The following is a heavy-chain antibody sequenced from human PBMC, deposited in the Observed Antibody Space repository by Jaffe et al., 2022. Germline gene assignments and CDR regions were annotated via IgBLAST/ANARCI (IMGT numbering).Heavy chain of an antibody. D-gene: IGHD3-3*01. Sequence: EVQLVESGGGLVQPGGSLRLSCAASGFTFSSYSMNWVRQAPGKGLEWVSYISSSSSTIYYADSVKGRFTISRDNAKNSLYLQMNSLRAEDTAVYYCARDSGYDFWSGYPYYFDYWGQGTLVTVSS. V-gene: IGHV3-48*01. CDR1: GFTFSSYS. CDR3: ARDSGYDFWSGYPYYFDY. J-gene: IGHJ4*02. CDR2: ISSSSSTI.